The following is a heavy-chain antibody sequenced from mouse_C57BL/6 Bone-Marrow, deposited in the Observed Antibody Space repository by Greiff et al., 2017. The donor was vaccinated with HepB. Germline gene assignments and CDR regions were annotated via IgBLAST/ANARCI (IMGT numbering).Heavy chain of an antibody. J-gene: IGHJ4*01. CDR3: ARPRCLLRRLRPRSAMDY. Sequence: VQLQESGAELMKPGASVKLSCKATGYTFTGYWLEWVKQRPGHGLEWIGEILPGSGSTNYNEKFKGKATLTAATSSNTAYMQRSSLTTEESAIYDCARPRCLLRRLRPRSAMDYWGQGTSVTVSS. CDR1: GYTFTGYW. CDR2: ILPGSGST. V-gene: IGHV1-9*01. D-gene: IGHD2-2*01.